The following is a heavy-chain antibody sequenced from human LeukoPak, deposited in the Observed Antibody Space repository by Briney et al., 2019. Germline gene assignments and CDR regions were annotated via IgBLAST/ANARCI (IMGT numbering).Heavy chain of an antibody. V-gene: IGHV3-21*01. J-gene: IGHJ5*02. CDR1: GFTFSSYS. D-gene: IGHD6-13*01. CDR3: ARGIAAAGSP. Sequence: GGSLRLSCAASGFTFSSYSMNWVRQAPGKGLEWVSSISSSSSYIYYADSVKGRFTISRDNAKNSLYLQVNSLRAEDTAVYYCARGIAAAGSPWGQGTLVTVSS. CDR2: ISSSSSYI.